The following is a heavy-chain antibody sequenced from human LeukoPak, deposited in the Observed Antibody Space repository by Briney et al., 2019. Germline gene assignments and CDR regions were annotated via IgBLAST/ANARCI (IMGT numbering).Heavy chain of an antibody. CDR1: GYTFTGYY. J-gene: IGHJ4*02. V-gene: IGHV1-2*02. CDR2: IDPHSGGT. D-gene: IGHD6-19*01. CDR3: ASPVGPRYSSGWSPE. Sequence: VSVKVSCKASGYTFTGYYMHWVRQAPGQGLEWMGWIDPHSGGTNYAQKFQGRVTMTRDTSISTAYLDLSSLRSNDTAVYYCASPVGPRYSSGWSPEWGQGTRVMVSS.